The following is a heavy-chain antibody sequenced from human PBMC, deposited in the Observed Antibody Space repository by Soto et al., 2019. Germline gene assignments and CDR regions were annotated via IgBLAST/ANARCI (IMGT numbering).Heavy chain of an antibody. Sequence: GGSLRLSCAASGFTFSSYAMHWVRQAPGKGLEWVAVISYDGSNKYYADSVKGRFTISRDNSKNTLYLQMNSLRAEDTAVYYCARDSDSSGYRLAYDAFDIWGQGTMVTVS. V-gene: IGHV3-30-3*01. CDR2: ISYDGSNK. D-gene: IGHD3-22*01. J-gene: IGHJ3*02. CDR1: GFTFSSYA. CDR3: ARDSDSSGYRLAYDAFDI.